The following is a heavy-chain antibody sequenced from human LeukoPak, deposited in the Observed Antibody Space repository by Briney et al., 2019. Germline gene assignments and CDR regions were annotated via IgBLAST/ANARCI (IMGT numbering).Heavy chain of an antibody. V-gene: IGHV4-61*02. CDR2: IYTSGST. CDR1: GGSISSGFYY. Sequence: PSETLSPTCTVSGGSISSGFYYWSWIRQPAGKGLEWIGRIYTSGSTNYNPSLKSRVTISLDTSRNQFSLKLSSVTAADTAVYSCGSGKDGNDYGGQGTLVTVAS. CDR3: GSGKDGNDY. J-gene: IGHJ4*02.